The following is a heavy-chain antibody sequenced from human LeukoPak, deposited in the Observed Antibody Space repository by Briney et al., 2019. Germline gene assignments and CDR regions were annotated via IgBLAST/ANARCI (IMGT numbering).Heavy chain of an antibody. CDR2: ISGSGGST. Sequence: PGGSLRLSCAASGFTFSSYAMSWVRQAPGKGLEWVSAISGSGGSTYYADSVKGRFTISRDNAKNSLYLQMNSLRAEDTAVYYCARVSSSSWYAFDYWGQGTLVTVSS. CDR1: GFTFSSYA. J-gene: IGHJ4*02. V-gene: IGHV3-23*01. D-gene: IGHD6-6*01. CDR3: ARVSSSSWYAFDY.